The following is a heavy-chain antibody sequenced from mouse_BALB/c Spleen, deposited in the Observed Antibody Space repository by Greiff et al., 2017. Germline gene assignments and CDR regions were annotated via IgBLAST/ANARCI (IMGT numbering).Heavy chain of an antibody. Sequence: EGKLQESGPELVKPGASVKIPCKASGYTFTDYNMDWVKQSHGKSLEWIGDINPNNGGTIYNQKFKGKATLTVDKSSSTAYMELRSLTSEDTAVYYCARLEYGNYGFDYWGQGTTLTVSS. D-gene: IGHD2-10*02. CDR3: ARLEYGNYGFDY. CDR1: GYTFTDYN. CDR2: INPNNGGT. V-gene: IGHV1-18*01. J-gene: IGHJ2*01.